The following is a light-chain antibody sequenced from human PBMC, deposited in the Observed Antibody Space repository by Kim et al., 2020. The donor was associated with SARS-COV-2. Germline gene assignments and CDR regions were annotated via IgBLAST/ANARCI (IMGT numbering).Light chain of an antibody. V-gene: IGKV3-15*01. CDR1: QSVSGK. CDR2: GAS. Sequence: EIVMTQSPPILSVSPGERATLSCRASQSVSGKLAWYQQKPGQAHRLLIYGASTRATDIPARFSGSGSGTEFTLTISSLQSEDFADYYCQQCNNWPITCGQGTRLEIK. J-gene: IGKJ5*01. CDR3: QQCNNWPIT.